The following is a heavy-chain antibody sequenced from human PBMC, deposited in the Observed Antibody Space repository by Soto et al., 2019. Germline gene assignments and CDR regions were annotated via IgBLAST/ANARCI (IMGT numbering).Heavy chain of an antibody. V-gene: IGHV5-51*01. D-gene: IGHD3-22*01. J-gene: IGHJ5*02. CDR2: IFPSDSDT. CDR1: GYRFTSYW. CDR3: ARKDKSGYFNWFDP. Sequence: GESLKISCRTSGYRFTSYWIAWVRQMPGKGLEWMGIIFPSDSDTRYSPSFQGQVTISADRSTSAVFLQWASLKASDTAVYFCARKDKSGYFNWFDPWGQGTLVTVSS.